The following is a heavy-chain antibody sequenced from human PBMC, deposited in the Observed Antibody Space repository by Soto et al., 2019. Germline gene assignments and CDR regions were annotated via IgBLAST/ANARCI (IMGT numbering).Heavy chain of an antibody. Sequence: QVQLVESGGGVVQPGRSLRLSCAASGFTFSSYGMHWVRQAPGKGLEWEAVISYDGSNKYYADSVKGRFTISRDNSKNTLYLQMNSLRAEDTAVYYCARGISHAFDIWGQGTMVTVSS. J-gene: IGHJ3*02. CDR1: GFTFSSYG. CDR3: ARGISHAFDI. V-gene: IGHV3-30*03. CDR2: ISYDGSNK. D-gene: IGHD6-13*01.